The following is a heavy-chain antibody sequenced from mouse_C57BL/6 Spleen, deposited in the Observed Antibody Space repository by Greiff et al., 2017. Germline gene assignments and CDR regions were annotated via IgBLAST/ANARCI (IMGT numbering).Heavy chain of an antibody. D-gene: IGHD2-5*01. CDR2: IYPGNGET. CDR1: GYTFTSYT. CDR3: ARGDPYYSNYGFAY. V-gene: IGHV1-12*01. J-gene: IGHJ3*01. Sequence: QVQLQQSGAELVRPGASVKMSCKASGYTFTSYTMHWVKQTPRQGLEWIGAIYPGNGETSYNQKFKGKATLTVDKSSSTAYMQLSSLTSEDSAVYFCARGDPYYSNYGFAYWGQGTLVTVSA.